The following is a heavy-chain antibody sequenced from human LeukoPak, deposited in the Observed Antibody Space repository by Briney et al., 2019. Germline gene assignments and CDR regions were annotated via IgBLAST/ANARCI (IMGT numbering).Heavy chain of an antibody. CDR3: AKDFYYDSSGPEGYFDL. V-gene: IGHV3-7*03. CDR2: IKQDGSEK. D-gene: IGHD3-22*01. CDR1: GFTFSSYW. J-gene: IGHJ2*01. Sequence: GGSLRLSCAASGFTFSSYWMSWVRQAPGKGLEWVANIKQDGSEKYYVDSVKGRFTISRDNAKNSLYLQMNSLRAEDTALYYCAKDFYYDSSGPEGYFDLWGRGTLVTVSS.